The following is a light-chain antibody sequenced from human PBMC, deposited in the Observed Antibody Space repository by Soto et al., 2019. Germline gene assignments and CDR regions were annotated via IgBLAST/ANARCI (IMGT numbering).Light chain of an antibody. Sequence: DVHLTQSPSPLSASVGDRVTITCQASQDIGIYLNWYQHKPGKAPKLLIYDASNLETGVPSRFSGSGSGTDFTFSISSLQPEDIATYYCQHYDNLPLTFGQGTRLEIK. CDR3: QHYDNLPLT. J-gene: IGKJ5*01. V-gene: IGKV1-33*01. CDR1: QDIGIY. CDR2: DAS.